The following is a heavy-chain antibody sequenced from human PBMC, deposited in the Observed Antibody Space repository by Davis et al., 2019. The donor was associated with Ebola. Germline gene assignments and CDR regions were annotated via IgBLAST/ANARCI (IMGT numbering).Heavy chain of an antibody. D-gene: IGHD3-3*01. CDR1: GYTFTSYA. CDR3: AKDAGSLYYDFWSGYYDY. J-gene: IGHJ4*02. V-gene: IGHV1-3*01. Sequence: AASVKVSCKASGYTFTSYAMHWVRQAPGQRLEWMGWINAGNGNTKYSQKFQGRVTITRDTSASTAYMELSSLRSEDTAVYYCAKDAGSLYYDFWSGYYDYWGQGTLVTVSS. CDR2: INAGNGNT.